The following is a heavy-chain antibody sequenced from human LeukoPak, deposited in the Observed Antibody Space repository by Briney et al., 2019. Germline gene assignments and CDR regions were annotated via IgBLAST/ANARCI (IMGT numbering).Heavy chain of an antibody. D-gene: IGHD3-22*01. CDR2: ISYNGQRI. CDR1: GFTFSSYE. J-gene: IGHJ4*02. V-gene: IGHV3-48*03. Sequence: QPGGSLRLSCAASGFTFSSYEMNWVRQAPGKGLGWLSYISYNGQRIFYADSVKGRFTISRDNAKNSLYLQMNSLRAEDTAVYYCARDGRWINYYDGSSPVWGQGILVTVPS. CDR3: ARDGRWINYYDGSSPV.